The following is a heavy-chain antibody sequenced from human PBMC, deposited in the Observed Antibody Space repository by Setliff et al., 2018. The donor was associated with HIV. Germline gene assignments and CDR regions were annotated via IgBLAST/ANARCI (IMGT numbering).Heavy chain of an antibody. CDR3: AREGGYCSSATCFGFDS. CDR2: IYHSGNT. CDR1: GGSITTTNW. Sequence: SETLSLTCAVSGGSITTTNWWTWIRQPPGKGLEWIGDIYHSGNTYYNPSLKSRVTISVDKSKNHFSLKLRSVTAADTAVYYCAREGGYCSSATCFGFDSWGQGTLVTVSS. D-gene: IGHD2-2*01. V-gene: IGHV4-4*02. J-gene: IGHJ4*02.